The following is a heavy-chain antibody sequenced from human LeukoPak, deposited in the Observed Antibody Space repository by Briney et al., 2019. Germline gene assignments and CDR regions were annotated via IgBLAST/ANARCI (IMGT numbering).Heavy chain of an antibody. V-gene: IGHV3-49*04. J-gene: IGHJ4*02. Sequence: GGSLRLSCTASGFTFGDFAMNLVRQAPGKGLEWVGFVKTKVYGGTTEYAASVKGRFTISRDDSKAIAYLQMNSLKTEDTAVYYCTRDHRDDWNPGYYFDYWGQGTLVTVSS. D-gene: IGHD1-1*01. CDR1: GFTFGDFA. CDR3: TRDHRDDWNPGYYFDY. CDR2: VKTKVYGGTT.